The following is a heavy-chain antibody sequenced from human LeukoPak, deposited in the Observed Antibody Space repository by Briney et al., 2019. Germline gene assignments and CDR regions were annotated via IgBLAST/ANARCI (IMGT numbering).Heavy chain of an antibody. D-gene: IGHD6-13*01. CDR1: GFTFSSYS. CDR2: ISSSSSYI. CDR3: ARDSSSSWIFDY. V-gene: IGHV3-21*01. J-gene: IGHJ4*02. Sequence: GGSLRLSCAASGFTFSSYSMNWVRQAPGKGLEWVSSISSSSSYIYYADSVKGRFTISRDNAKNSLYLQINSLRAEDTAVYYCARDSSSSWIFDYWGQGTLVTVSS.